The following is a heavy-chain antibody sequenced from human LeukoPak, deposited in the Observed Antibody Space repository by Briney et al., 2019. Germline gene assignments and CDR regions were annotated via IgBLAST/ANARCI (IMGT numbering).Heavy chain of an antibody. D-gene: IGHD3-22*01. V-gene: IGHV3-73*01. CDR1: GFTFSDSA. Sequence: RGESLKISCAASGFTFSDSAMHWVRQASGKGLEWVGCIRSKGNNYATAYAASVKGRFTISRDDSKNTAYLQMNSLKTEDTAVYYCTRKNNFDSSEYYYEFDFWGQGTLVTVSS. J-gene: IGHJ4*02. CDR3: TRKNNFDSSEYYYEFDF. CDR2: IRSKGNNYAT.